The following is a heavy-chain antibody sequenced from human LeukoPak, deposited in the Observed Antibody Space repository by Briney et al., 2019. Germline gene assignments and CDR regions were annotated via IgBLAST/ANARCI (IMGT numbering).Heavy chain of an antibody. CDR2: IYSGGST. D-gene: IGHD6-13*01. CDR3: ARADSSWSGYYFDY. Sequence: GGSLRLSCAASGFTVSSNYMSWVRQAPGKGLEWVSVIYSGGSTYYADSVKGRFTISGDNSKNTLYLQMNSLRAEDTAVYYCARADSSWSGYYFDYWGQGTLVTVSS. J-gene: IGHJ4*02. CDR1: GFTVSSNY. V-gene: IGHV3-66*01.